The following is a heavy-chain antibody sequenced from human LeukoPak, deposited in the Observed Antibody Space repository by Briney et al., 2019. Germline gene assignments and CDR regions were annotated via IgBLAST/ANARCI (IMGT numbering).Heavy chain of an antibody. V-gene: IGHV3-23*01. CDR2: ISHSGGTT. D-gene: IGHD5-18*01. Sequence: PGGSLRLSCAASGFPFSSYAMSWVRQAPGKGLEWVSAISHSGGTTYYADSVKGRFTISRDNSKNTLYLQMNTLRAEDTAVYYCAKASRFGYSYGPREYFYYMDVWGKGTTVTISS. CDR1: GFPFSSYA. CDR3: AKASRFGYSYGPREYFYYMDV. J-gene: IGHJ6*03.